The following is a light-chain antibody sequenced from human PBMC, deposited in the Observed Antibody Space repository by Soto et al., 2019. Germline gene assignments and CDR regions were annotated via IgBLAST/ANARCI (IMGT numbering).Light chain of an antibody. CDR1: QSVSNNY. Sequence: IGMTQSPGTLSLSTGERATLSCRASQSVSNNYLAWYQQKPGQAPRLLIYGASNRATGIPDRFSGSGSGTDFTLTISRLEPEDFAVYYCQQYGSSGTFGQGTKVAIK. CDR3: QQYGSSGT. V-gene: IGKV3-20*01. J-gene: IGKJ1*01. CDR2: GAS.